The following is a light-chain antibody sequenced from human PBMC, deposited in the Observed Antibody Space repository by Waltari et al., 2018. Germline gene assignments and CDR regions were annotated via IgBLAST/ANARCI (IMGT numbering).Light chain of an antibody. J-gene: IGLJ2*01. V-gene: IGLV3-19*01. CDR1: SLRSYY. CDR3: NSRDSSGNHVV. Sequence: SSELTQDPAVSVALGQTVRITCQGDSLRSYYASWYQQKPGQAPVLVIYGKNNRASGIPDRFSGSSSGNTASLTMTGAQAEDEADYYCNSRDSSGNHVVFGGGTKLTVL. CDR2: GKN.